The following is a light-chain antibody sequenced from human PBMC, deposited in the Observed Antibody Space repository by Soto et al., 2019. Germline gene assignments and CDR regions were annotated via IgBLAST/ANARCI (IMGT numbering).Light chain of an antibody. J-gene: IGKJ4*01. CDR2: DAS. V-gene: IGKV3-20*01. CDR1: QSVSSSY. CDR3: QQYGSSPLT. Sequence: EIALTQSPGTLSLSPGERATLSCRASQSVSSSYLAWYQQKPGQAPRLLIYDASSRATGIPDRFSGSGSGTDFTLTISRLEPEDFAVYYCQQYGSSPLTFGGGTKVEIK.